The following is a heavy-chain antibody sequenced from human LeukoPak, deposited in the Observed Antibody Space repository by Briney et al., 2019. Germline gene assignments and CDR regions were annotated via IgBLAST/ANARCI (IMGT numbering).Heavy chain of an antibody. J-gene: IGHJ5*02. Sequence: ASVKVSCKASGYTFTGYYMHWVRQAPGQGLEWMGWINPNSGGTNYAQKFQGRVTMTRDTSISTAYMELSRLRSDDTAVYYCARDFAAVVIPATTFWFDPWGQGTLVTVSS. CDR3: ARDFAAVVIPATTFWFDP. D-gene: IGHD2-15*01. V-gene: IGHV1-2*02. CDR2: INPNSGGT. CDR1: GYTFTGYY.